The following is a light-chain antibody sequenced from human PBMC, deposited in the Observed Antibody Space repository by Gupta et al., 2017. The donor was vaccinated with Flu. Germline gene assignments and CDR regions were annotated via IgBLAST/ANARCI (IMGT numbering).Light chain of an antibody. V-gene: IGLV2-11*01. CDR3: YSYAGTYTFV. CDR1: SSDVGAWSF. CDR2: DVD. J-gene: IGLJ2*01. Sequence: QSALTQPPPVSGSAGQSVHISCPGTSSDVGAWSFVSWYQQHPGRAPKAIIYDVDRRPSGVPDRFSGAKVGNTASLTISGLQADDEADYYCYSYAGTYTFVFGGGTRLTVL.